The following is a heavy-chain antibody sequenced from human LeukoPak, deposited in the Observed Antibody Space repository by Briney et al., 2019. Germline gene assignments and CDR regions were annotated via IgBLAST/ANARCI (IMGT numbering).Heavy chain of an antibody. CDR2: IHYSGTT. CDR1: GGSISSYY. Sequence: SETLSLTCTVSGGSISSYYWSWIRQPPGKGLEWIGYIHYSGTTSYNPSLKSRVTMSVDTSKNQFSLKLTSVTAADTAFYYCARDGGSYRVPLDIWGQGTVVTVSS. D-gene: IGHD1-26*01. CDR3: ARDGGSYRVPLDI. J-gene: IGHJ3*02. V-gene: IGHV4-59*01.